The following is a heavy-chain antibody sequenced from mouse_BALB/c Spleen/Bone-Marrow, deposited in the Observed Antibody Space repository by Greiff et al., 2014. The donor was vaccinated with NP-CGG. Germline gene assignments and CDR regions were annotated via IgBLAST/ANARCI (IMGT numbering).Heavy chain of an antibody. CDR3: AREGRGYYGSSGAAMDY. CDR1: GFSLTSYG. D-gene: IGHD1-1*01. V-gene: IGHV2-9*02. J-gene: IGHJ4*01. Sequence: VKLMESGPGLVAPSQSLSISCTVSGFSLTSYGVHWVRQPPGQGLEWLGAIWAGGSTNYNSALMSRLTISKDNSKSQVFLKMNSLQTDDTAMYYCAREGRGYYGSSGAAMDYWGQETKVTVSS. CDR2: IWAGGST.